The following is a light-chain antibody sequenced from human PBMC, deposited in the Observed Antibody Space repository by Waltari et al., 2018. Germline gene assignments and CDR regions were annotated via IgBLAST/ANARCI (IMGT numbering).Light chain of an antibody. CDR1: NNDVGTYDL. CDR2: QGT. V-gene: IGLV2-23*01. J-gene: IGLJ3*02. Sequence: QSALTQPASMAASPGQSITISCTATNNDVGTYDLVPWYQQHPGRAPKLLIFQGTKRPSEVPGRFSGSKSADTASLTISGLQPEDEADYYCCSYAGTWLFGGGTKVTVL. CDR3: CSYAGTWL.